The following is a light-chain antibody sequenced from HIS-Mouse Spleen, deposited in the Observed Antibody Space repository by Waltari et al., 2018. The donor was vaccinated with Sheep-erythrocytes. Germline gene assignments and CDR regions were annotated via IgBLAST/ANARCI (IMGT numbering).Light chain of an antibody. CDR2: EDS. CDR1: ALPKKC. J-gene: IGLJ3*02. Sequence: SYELTQPPSVSVSPGQTARITCSGDALPKKCAYWYHQKSGQAPVLVIYEDSKRATRIPERFYGSTSGTMDTLTISGAQVEDEADYYCYSTDSSGNHWVFGGGTKLTVL. CDR3: YSTDSSGNHWV. V-gene: IGLV3-10*01.